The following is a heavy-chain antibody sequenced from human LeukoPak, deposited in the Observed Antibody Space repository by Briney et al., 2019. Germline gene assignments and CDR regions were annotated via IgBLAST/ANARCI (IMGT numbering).Heavy chain of an antibody. Sequence: ASVKVSCKASGGTFSSYAISWVRQAPGQGLEWMGRIIPFFGIANYAQKFQGRVTITADKSTSTAYMELSSLRSEDTAVYYCARERAYCSSTSCYIRGIDYWGQGTLVTVSS. CDR2: IIPFFGIA. CDR1: GGTFSSYA. V-gene: IGHV1-69*04. D-gene: IGHD2-2*02. J-gene: IGHJ4*02. CDR3: ARERAYCSSTSCYIRGIDY.